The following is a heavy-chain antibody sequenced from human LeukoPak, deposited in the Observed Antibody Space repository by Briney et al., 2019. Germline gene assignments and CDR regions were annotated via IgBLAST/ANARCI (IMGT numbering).Heavy chain of an antibody. CDR1: GFTFSSYA. CDR3: ARGGLYWFDP. V-gene: IGHV3-30-3*01. D-gene: IGHD5-12*01. CDR2: ISYDGSNK. Sequence: PGGSLRLSCAASGFTFSSYAMHWVRQAPGKGLEWVAVISYDGSNKYYSDSVKGRFTISRDNFKNTLYLQMNSLRAEDTAVYYCARGGLYWFDPWGQGTLVTVSS. J-gene: IGHJ5*02.